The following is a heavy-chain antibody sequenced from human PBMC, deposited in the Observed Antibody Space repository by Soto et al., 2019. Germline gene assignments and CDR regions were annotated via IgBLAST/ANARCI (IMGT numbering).Heavy chain of an antibody. Sequence: GGSLRLSCAASGFTFDDYTMHWVRQAPGKGLEWVSLISWDGGSTYYADSVKGRFTISRDNSKNSLYLQMNSLRTEDTALYYCAKDMYRGYSYGYKDYWGQGTLVTVSS. CDR1: GFTFDDYT. D-gene: IGHD5-18*01. CDR3: AKDMYRGYSYGYKDY. V-gene: IGHV3-43*01. J-gene: IGHJ4*02. CDR2: ISWDGGST.